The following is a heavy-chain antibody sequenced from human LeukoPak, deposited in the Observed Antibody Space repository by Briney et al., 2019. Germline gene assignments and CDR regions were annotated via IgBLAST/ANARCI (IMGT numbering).Heavy chain of an antibody. CDR3: AKRPPFYCSSTSCYIDY. CDR1: GFTFSSYA. D-gene: IGHD2-2*02. J-gene: IGHJ4*02. V-gene: IGHV3-23*01. Sequence: GGSLRLSCAASGFTFSSYAMSWVRQAPGKGLEWVSAISGSGGSTYYADSVKGRFTISRDNSKNTLYLQMNSLRAEDTAVYYCAKRPPFYCSSTSCYIDYWGQGTLATVSS. CDR2: ISGSGGST.